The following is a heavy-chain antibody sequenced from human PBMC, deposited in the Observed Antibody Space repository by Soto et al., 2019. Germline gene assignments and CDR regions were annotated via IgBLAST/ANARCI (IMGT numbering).Heavy chain of an antibody. CDR3: AREYYYDSSGYSPNWFDP. CDR2: IIPIFGTA. Sequence: QVQLVQSGAEVTKPGSSVKVSCKASGGTFSSYAISWVRQAPGQGLEWMGGIIPIFGTANYAQKFQGRVTITADESTSTAYMELSSLRSEDTAVYYCAREYYYDSSGYSPNWFDPWGQGTLVTVSS. D-gene: IGHD3-22*01. J-gene: IGHJ5*02. CDR1: GGTFSSYA. V-gene: IGHV1-69*12.